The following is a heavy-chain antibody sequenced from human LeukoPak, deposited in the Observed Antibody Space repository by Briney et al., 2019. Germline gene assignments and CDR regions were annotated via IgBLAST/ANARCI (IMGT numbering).Heavy chain of an antibody. CDR1: GFTFRNYE. CDR2: ISSSGTTV. CDR3: AGGLLNGYSYGHDY. V-gene: IGHV3-48*03. J-gene: IGHJ4*02. D-gene: IGHD5-18*01. Sequence: GGSLRLSCAASGFTFRNYEMNWIRQAPGKGLEWVSFISSSGTTVYYADSVKGRFTISRDDAENSLFLQMDSLRAEDTAVYYCAGGLLNGYSYGHDYWGQGTLDTVSS.